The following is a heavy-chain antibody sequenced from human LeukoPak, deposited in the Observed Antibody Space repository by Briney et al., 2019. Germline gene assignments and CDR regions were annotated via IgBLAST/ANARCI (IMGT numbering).Heavy chain of an antibody. V-gene: IGHV3-21*01. D-gene: IGHD3-10*01. Sequence: PGGSLRLSCAASGFTFSSYSMNWVRQAPGKGLEWVSSISSGTSYIYYADSVKGRFTISRDNGKNSLYLQMNSLRVEDTAVYYCAKLAKYFYGSETFYFFEHWGQGTPVTASS. CDR2: ISSGTSYI. CDR3: AKLAKYFYGSETFYFFEH. J-gene: IGHJ4*02. CDR1: GFTFSSYS.